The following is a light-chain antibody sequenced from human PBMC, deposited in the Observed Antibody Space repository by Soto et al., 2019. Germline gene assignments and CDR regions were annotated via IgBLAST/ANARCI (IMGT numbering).Light chain of an antibody. CDR2: AAT. J-gene: IGKJ4*01. V-gene: IGKV1-39*01. CDR3: QQSLSTTIT. Sequence: DIQMTQSPSSLSASVGDRVAITCRASQDIRDNLNWYQQKPGKAPKLLMSAATTLERGAPSRFSGSGSETEFTLIISSLQPADSATYFCQQSLSTTITFGGGTRVEIK. CDR1: QDIRDN.